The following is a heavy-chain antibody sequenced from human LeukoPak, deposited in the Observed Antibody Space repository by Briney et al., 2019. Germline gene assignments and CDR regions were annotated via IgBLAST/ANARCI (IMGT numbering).Heavy chain of an antibody. J-gene: IGHJ6*02. CDR1: GYTFTSYG. Sequence: ASVTVSCKASGYTFTSYGISWVRQAPGQGLEWMGWISAYNGNTNYAQKLQGRVTMTTDTSTSTAYMELRSLRSDDTAVYYCARDNDIVVVPAVYYYGMDVWGQGTTVTVSS. D-gene: IGHD2-2*01. CDR3: ARDNDIVVVPAVYYYGMDV. V-gene: IGHV1-18*01. CDR2: ISAYNGNT.